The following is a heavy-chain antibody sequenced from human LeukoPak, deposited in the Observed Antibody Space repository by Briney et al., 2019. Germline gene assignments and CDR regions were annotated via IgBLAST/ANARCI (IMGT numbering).Heavy chain of an antibody. CDR2: IYYTGIT. J-gene: IGHJ4*02. CDR3: AASSGVTLGRF. D-gene: IGHD3-16*01. V-gene: IGHV4-31*03. Sequence: SETLSLTCTVSGGSISSGTHYYNWIRQHPGKGLEWIGYIYYTGITSYNPSLKSRVTMSVDTSMNQVSLKVTSLTAADTAVYYCAASSGVTLGRFWGQGALVTVTS. CDR1: GGSISSGTHY.